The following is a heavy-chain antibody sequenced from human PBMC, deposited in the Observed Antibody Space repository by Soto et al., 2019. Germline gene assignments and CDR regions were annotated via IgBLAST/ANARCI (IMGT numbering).Heavy chain of an antibody. CDR1: GYTFTSYA. V-gene: IGHV1-3*01. J-gene: IGHJ6*02. CDR2: INAGNGNT. D-gene: IGHD5-18*01. Sequence: GASVKVSCKASGYTFTSYAMHWVRQAPGQRLEWMGWINAGNGNTKYSQKFQGRVTITRDTSASTAYMELSSLRSEDTAVYYCARDSSNGRIQLWLRGSYYYGMDVWGQGTTVTVSS. CDR3: ARDSSNGRIQLWLRGSYYYGMDV.